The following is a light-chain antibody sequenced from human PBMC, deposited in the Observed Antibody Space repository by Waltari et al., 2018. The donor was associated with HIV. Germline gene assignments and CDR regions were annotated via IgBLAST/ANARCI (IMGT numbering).Light chain of an antibody. CDR1: DSIGNN. CDR3: HQHNYSPRS. Sequence: VMTQSQATLSVYPGGSDTISCRTSDSIGNNLIWYQQRPGQAPMVLIYGASTRAPGIPGRITGSGSGTEFTLTINNLQPEDTAVYYCHQHNYSPRSFGQGTRVDLK. V-gene: IGKV3-15*01. CDR2: GAS. J-gene: IGKJ1*01.